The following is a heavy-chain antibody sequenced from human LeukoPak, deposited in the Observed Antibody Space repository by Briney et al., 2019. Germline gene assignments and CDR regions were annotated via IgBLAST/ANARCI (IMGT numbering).Heavy chain of an antibody. V-gene: IGHV3-53*01. CDR2: IYSSGRT. J-gene: IGHJ4*02. CDR1: GFTVSSNY. Sequence: GGSLRLSCAASGFTVSSNYMNWVRQAPGKGLEWVSVIYSSGRTYYADSVKGRFTVSRDNSKNTLFLQMNIMRAEDTAVYYCAREGPTTAFDNWGQGTLVTVSS. CDR3: AREGPTTAFDN. D-gene: IGHD1-26*01.